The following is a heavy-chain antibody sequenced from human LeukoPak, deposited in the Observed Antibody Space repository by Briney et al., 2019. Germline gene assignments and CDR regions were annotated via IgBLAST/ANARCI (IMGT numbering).Heavy chain of an antibody. Sequence: GGSLRLSCAASGFTFSSYWMSWVRQAPGKGLEWVANIKQDGSGKYYVDSVKGRFTISRDNAKNSLYLQMNSLRAEDTAVYYCARDSCSGGSCYEVAFDIWGQGTMVTVSS. CDR3: ARDSCSGGSCYEVAFDI. CDR2: IKQDGSGK. CDR1: GFTFSSYW. D-gene: IGHD2-15*01. J-gene: IGHJ3*02. V-gene: IGHV3-7*01.